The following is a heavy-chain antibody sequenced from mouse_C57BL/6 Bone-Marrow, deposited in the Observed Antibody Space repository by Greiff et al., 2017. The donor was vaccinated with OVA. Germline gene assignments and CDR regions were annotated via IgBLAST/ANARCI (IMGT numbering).Heavy chain of an antibody. CDR2: INPSTGGT. J-gene: IGHJ3*01. CDR1: GYSFTRSH. CDR3: ARRGREAWFAY. Sequence: EVQLQQSGPELVTSGASVKISCKASGYSFTRSHMNWVKQSPEKSLEWIGEINPSTGGTTYNQKFKAKATLTVDKSSSTAYMQLKSLTSEDSAVYYCARRGREAWFAYWGQGTLVTVSA. V-gene: IGHV1-42*01. D-gene: IGHD1-1*01.